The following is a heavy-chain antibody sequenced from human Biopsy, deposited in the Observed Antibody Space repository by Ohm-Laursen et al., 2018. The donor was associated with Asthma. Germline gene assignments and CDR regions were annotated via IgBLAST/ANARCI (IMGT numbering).Heavy chain of an antibody. J-gene: IGHJ4*02. Sequence: RSLRLSCTASGFTFSSYGMHWVRQAPGKGLEWVAVISYDGSNKYYADSVKGRFTISRDNSKNTLYLQMNSLRAEDTAVYYCASQSSGPDFWSGYYYFAYWGQGTLVTVSS. V-gene: IGHV3-30*03. CDR1: GFTFSSYG. CDR3: ASQSSGPDFWSGYYYFAY. CDR2: ISYDGSNK. D-gene: IGHD3-3*01.